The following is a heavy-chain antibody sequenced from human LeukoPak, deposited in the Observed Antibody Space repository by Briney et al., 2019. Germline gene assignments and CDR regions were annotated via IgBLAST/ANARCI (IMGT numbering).Heavy chain of an antibody. J-gene: IGHJ4*02. D-gene: IGHD3-10*01. V-gene: IGHV3-21*01. CDR1: GFTFSSYS. CDR2: ISSSSSYI. CDR3: ARFKRITMVPDY. Sequence: PGGSLRLSCAASGFTFSSYSMNWVRQAPGKGLEWVSSISSSSSYIYYADSVKGRFTISRDNAKNSLYLQMNSLRAEDTAVYYCARFKRITMVPDYWGQGTLVTVSS.